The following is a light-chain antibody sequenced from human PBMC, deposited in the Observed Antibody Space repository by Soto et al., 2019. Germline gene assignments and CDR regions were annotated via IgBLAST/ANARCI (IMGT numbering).Light chain of an antibody. Sequence: DVVMTQSPLSLPVTLGQPASISCTSNQSLVYSDGNTYLLWFQQRPGQSPRRLIYKVSNRGSGVTDRFSGSGAGTDFTLKISRVEAEDVGFFYCMQPVNWRRKFGQGTKVNI. CDR1: QSLVYSDGNTY. CDR3: MQPVNWRRK. J-gene: IGKJ1*01. CDR2: KVS. V-gene: IGKV2-30*01.